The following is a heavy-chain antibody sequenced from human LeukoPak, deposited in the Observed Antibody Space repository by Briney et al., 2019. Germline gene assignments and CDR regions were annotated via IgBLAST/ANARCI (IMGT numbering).Heavy chain of an antibody. V-gene: IGHV3-30*02. D-gene: IGHD4-23*01. CDR2: IWYDGSNK. J-gene: IGHJ4*02. CDR1: GFTVSNYG. CDR3: AKVLAVTSYGAKSVFDH. Sequence: PAGSLTLSCAAYGFTVSNYGMHWLRQAQGKVLEWVAFIWYDGSNKYYADSVKGRFTMSRDNSKNTMYLQTNRLRAEDTAVYYCAKVLAVTSYGAKSVFDHWGQGTLVTVSS.